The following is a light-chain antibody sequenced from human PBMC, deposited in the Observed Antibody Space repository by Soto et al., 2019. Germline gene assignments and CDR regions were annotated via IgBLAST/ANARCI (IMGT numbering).Light chain of an antibody. CDR1: SSDVGGYNY. V-gene: IGLV2-14*01. Sequence: QSALTQPASVSGSPGQSITISCTGTSSDVGGYNYVSWYQQHPGKAPKLMIYEVSNRPSGVSNTFSGSKLGNTAFLTISGLLYEDEADYYCSSYTSSSPLVFGGGTKLTVL. J-gene: IGLJ2*01. CDR3: SSYTSSSPLV. CDR2: EVS.